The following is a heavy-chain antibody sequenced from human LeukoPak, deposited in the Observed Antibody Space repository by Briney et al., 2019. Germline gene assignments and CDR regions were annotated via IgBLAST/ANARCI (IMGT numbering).Heavy chain of an antibody. CDR2: IYSGGST. D-gene: IGHD3-10*01. CDR1: GFTVSSNY. J-gene: IGHJ4*02. Sequence: GGSLRLSCAASGFTVSSNYMSWVRQAPGKGLGWVSVIYSGGSTYYADSVKGRFTISRDNSKNTLYLQMNSLRAEDTAVYYCARSPGDRTYFEYWGQGTLVTVSS. CDR3: ARSPGDRTYFEY. V-gene: IGHV3-53*01.